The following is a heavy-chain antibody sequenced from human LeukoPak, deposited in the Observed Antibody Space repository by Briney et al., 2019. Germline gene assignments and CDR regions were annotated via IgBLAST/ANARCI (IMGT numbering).Heavy chain of an antibody. Sequence: SVKVSCKASGGTFSSYAISWVRQAPGQGLEWMGRIIPILGIANYAQKFQGRVTITADKSTSTAYMELSSLRSEDTAVYYCAREDLRGVPLGYWGQGTLVAVSS. CDR1: GGTFSSYA. CDR3: AREDLRGVPLGY. D-gene: IGHD3-10*01. V-gene: IGHV1-69*04. CDR2: IIPILGIA. J-gene: IGHJ4*02.